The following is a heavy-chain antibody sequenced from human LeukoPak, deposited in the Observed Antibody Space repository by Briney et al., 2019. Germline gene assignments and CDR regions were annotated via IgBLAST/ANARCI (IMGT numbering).Heavy chain of an antibody. CDR1: GFTFSSYG. V-gene: IGHV3-30*18. J-gene: IGHJ3*02. CDR3: AKGYSSSWYWGNDAFDI. Sequence: PGGSLRLSRAASGFTFSSYGMHWVRQAPGKGLEWVAVISYDGSNKYYADSVKGRFTISRDNSKNTLYLQMNSLRAEDTAVYYCAKGYSSSWYWGNDAFDIWGQGTMVTVSS. D-gene: IGHD6-13*01. CDR2: ISYDGSNK.